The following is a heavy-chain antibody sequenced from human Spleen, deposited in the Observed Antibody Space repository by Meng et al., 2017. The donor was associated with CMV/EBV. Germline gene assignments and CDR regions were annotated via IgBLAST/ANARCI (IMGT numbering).Heavy chain of an antibody. CDR3: TRPLGELLSLDA. Sequence: GVLKISCATSGFTFSVSSIHWVRQASGKGLEWVGRIRTKAFSYATAYSASVKGRFTISRDDSKNMAFLQMHSLKTEDTAVYYCTRPLGELLSLDAWGQGTTVTVSS. V-gene: IGHV3-73*01. J-gene: IGHJ6*02. CDR1: GFTFSVSS. CDR2: IRTKAFSYAT. D-gene: IGHD3-16*01.